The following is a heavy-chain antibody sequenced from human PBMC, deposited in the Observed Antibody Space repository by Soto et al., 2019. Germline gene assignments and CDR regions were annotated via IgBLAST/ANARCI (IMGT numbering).Heavy chain of an antibody. J-gene: IGHJ6*03. CDR3: ARSKVVGRDYYYMDD. V-gene: IGHV1-2*04. Sequence: ASVKVSCKASGYTFTGYYMHWVRQAPGQGLEWMGWINPNSGGTNYAQKFQGWVTMTRDTSISTAYMKLSRLRSDDKAVYYCARSKVVGRDYYYMDDWGKGTTVTVSS. D-gene: IGHD1-26*01. CDR2: INPNSGGT. CDR1: GYTFTGYY.